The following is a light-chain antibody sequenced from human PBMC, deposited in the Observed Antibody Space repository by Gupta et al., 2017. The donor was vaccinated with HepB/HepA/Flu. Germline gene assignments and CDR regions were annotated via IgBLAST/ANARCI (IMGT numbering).Light chain of an antibody. CDR1: QSISSW. CDR2: KAS. J-gene: IGKJ5*01. CDR3: QQENSSPIT. V-gene: IGKV1-5*03. Sequence: DIQMTQSPSTLSASVGDRVTIPCRASQSISSWLAWYQQKPGKAPKLLIYKASRVESGVPSRFSGSGSGTEFTLTISSRQPDDFATYYCQQENSSPITFGQGTQLEIK.